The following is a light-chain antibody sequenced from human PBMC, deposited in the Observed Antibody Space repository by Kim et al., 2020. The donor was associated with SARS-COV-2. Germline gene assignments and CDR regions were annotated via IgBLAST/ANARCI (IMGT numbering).Light chain of an antibody. V-gene: IGKV3-15*01. Sequence: SPGETATLSCRASQSVSSNLAWYQQKPGQAPRLLIYGASTRATDIPARFSGSGSGTEFTLTISSLQSEDYAIYYYQQHNDWPPLTFGGGTKVDIK. CDR3: QQHNDWPPLT. CDR1: QSVSSN. J-gene: IGKJ4*01. CDR2: GAS.